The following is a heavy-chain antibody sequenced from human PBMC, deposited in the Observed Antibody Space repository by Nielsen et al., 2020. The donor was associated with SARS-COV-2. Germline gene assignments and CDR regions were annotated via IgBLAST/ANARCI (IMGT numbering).Heavy chain of an antibody. V-gene: IGHV3-30-3*01. D-gene: IGHD4-17*01. CDR1: GFTFSSYA. J-gene: IGHJ5*02. CDR2: ISYDGSNK. Sequence: GGSLRLSCAASGFTFSSYAMHWVRQAPGKGLEWVAVISYDGSNKYYADSVKGRFTISRDNSKNTLYLQMNSLRAEDTAVYYCARSGGVDYCDYFTGVGLGWFDPWGQGTLVTVSS. CDR3: ARSGGVDYCDYFTGVGLGWFDP.